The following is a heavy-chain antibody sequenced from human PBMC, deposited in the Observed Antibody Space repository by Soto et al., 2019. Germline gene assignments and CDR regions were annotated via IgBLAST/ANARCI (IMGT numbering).Heavy chain of an antibody. CDR1: GYSFTSYW. D-gene: IGHD6-6*01. Sequence: GESLKISCKGSGYSFTSYWIGWVRQMPGKGLEWMGIIYPGDSDTRYSPSFQGQVTISADKSISTAYLQWSSLKASDTAMYYCALAARPGYYYYYGMDVWGQGTTVTVSS. CDR2: IYPGDSDT. V-gene: IGHV5-51*01. J-gene: IGHJ6*02. CDR3: ALAARPGYYYYYGMDV.